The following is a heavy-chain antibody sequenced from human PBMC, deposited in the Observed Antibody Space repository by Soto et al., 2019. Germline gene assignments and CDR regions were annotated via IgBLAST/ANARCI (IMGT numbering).Heavy chain of an antibody. CDR2: ISSSSSYI. V-gene: IGHV3-21*01. CDR1: GFTFSSYS. D-gene: IGHD3-16*02. J-gene: IGHJ6*02. CDR3: ARGMRLRLGELSSPGYYGMDV. Sequence: KPGGSLRLSCAASGFTFSSYSMNWVRQAPGKGLEWVSSISSSSSYIYYADSVKGRFTISRDNAKNSLYLQMNSLRAEDTAVYYCARGMRLRLGELSSPGYYGMDVWGQGTTVTVSS.